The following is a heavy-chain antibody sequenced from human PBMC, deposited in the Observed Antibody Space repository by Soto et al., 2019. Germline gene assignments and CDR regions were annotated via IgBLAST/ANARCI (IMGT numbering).Heavy chain of an antibody. CDR3: AKDVNPGNYGDPEFDY. V-gene: IGHV3-9*01. D-gene: IGHD4-17*01. CDR1: GFTFDDYA. J-gene: IGHJ4*02. Sequence: GGSLRLSCAASGFTFDDYAMHWVRQAPGKGLEWVSGISWNSGSIGYADSVKGRFTISRDNAKNSLYLQMNSLRAEDTALYYCAKDVNPGNYGDPEFDYWGQGTLVTVSS. CDR2: ISWNSGSI.